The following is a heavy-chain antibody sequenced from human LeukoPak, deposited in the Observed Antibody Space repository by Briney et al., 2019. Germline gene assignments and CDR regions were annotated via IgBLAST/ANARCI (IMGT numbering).Heavy chain of an antibody. V-gene: IGHV1-2*02. CDR1: GYTFTGYY. CDR3: ARGADGVSSNSRGWFDP. CDR2: INPNSGGT. Sequence: ASVKVSCKASGYTFTGYYMHWVRQAPGQGLEWMGWINPNSGGTNYAQKFQGRATMTRDTSISTAYMELSRLRSDDTAVYSCARGADGVSSNSRGWFDPRGQGTLVTVSS. D-gene: IGHD2-15*01. J-gene: IGHJ5*02.